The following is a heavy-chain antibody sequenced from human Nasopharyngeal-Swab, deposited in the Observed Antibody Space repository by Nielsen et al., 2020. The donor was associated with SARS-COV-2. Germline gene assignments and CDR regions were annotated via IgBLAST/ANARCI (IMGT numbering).Heavy chain of an antibody. Sequence: SVKVSCKASGGTFSSYAISWVRQAPGQGLEWMGGIIPIFGTANYAQKFQGRVTTTADESTSTAYMELSSLRSEDTAVYYCASGGLVRNYYYYYYMDVWGKGTTVTVSS. D-gene: IGHD6-6*01. CDR3: ASGGLVRNYYYYYYMDV. J-gene: IGHJ6*03. CDR2: IIPIFGTA. V-gene: IGHV1-69*13. CDR1: GGTFSSYA.